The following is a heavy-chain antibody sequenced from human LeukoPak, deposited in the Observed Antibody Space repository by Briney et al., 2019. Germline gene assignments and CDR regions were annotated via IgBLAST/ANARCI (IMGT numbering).Heavy chain of an antibody. Sequence: SQTLSLTCTVSGVSISSGSYLWNWIRQHPGKGLEWIGHTLYSGGTYYNPSLKSRLTISVDTSKNQHSLKLTSVTAADTAVYYCARDRAGGMDVWGQGTTVTVSS. J-gene: IGHJ6*01. CDR1: GVSISSGSYL. CDR3: ARDRAGGMDV. D-gene: IGHD3-10*01. V-gene: IGHV4-31*03. CDR2: TLYSGGT.